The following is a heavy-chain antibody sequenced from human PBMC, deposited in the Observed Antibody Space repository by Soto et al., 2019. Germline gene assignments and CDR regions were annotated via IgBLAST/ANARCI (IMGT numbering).Heavy chain of an antibody. CDR3: ARPNARDRYYDMDV. CDR1: GGIFSCYA. D-gene: IGHD6-6*01. CDR2: IIPIFGTA. J-gene: IGHJ6*02. V-gene: IGHV1-69*13. Sequence: SVKVSCKASGGIFSCYAISWVRQAPGQGLEWMGGIIPIFGTANYAQKFQGRVTITADESTSTAYMELSSLRSEDTAVYYCARPNARDRYYDMDVWGQGTTVTVSS.